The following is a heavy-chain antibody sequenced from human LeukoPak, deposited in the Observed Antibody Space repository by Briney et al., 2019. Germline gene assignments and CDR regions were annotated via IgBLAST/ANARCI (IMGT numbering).Heavy chain of an antibody. J-gene: IGHJ5*02. V-gene: IGHV1-18*01. CDR2: ISAYNGDT. Sequence: ASVKVSCKASGYTFITYGITWVRQAPGQGLEWMGWISAYNGDTNYAQKLQGRVTMTTDTSTSTAYMELRSLRSDDTAVYYCARKITVAGTNCFDPWGQGTLVTVSS. D-gene: IGHD6-19*01. CDR1: GYTFITYG. CDR3: ARKITVAGTNCFDP.